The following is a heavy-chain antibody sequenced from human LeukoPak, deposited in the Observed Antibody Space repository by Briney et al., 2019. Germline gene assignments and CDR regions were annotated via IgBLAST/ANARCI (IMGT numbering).Heavy chain of an antibody. CDR1: GFTFSSYG. CDR2: IRYDGSNK. V-gene: IGHV3-30*02. D-gene: IGHD1-26*01. CDR3: AGATRHHDAFDT. Sequence: GGSLRLSCAASGFTFSSYGMHWVRQAPGKGLEWVAFIRYDGSNKYYADSVKGRFTISRDNSKNTLYLQMNSLRAEDTAVYYSAGATRHHDAFDTWGQGTMVTVSS. J-gene: IGHJ3*02.